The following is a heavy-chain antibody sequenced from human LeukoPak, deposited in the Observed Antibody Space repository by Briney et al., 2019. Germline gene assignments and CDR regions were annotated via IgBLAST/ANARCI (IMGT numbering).Heavy chain of an antibody. Sequence: GGSLRLSCAASGFTFSSYAMSWVRQAPGKGLEWVSAISGSGGSTYYADSVKGRFTISRDNSKNTLYLQMNSLRAEDTAVYYCAKDGARGVITNSFDYWGQGTLDTVSS. CDR3: AKDGARGVITNSFDY. V-gene: IGHV3-23*01. CDR2: ISGSGGST. CDR1: GFTFSSYA. J-gene: IGHJ4*02. D-gene: IGHD3-10*01.